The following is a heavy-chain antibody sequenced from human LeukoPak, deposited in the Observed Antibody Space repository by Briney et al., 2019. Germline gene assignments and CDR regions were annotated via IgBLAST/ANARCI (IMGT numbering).Heavy chain of an antibody. Sequence: PGGSLRLSCAASGFTFSTYGMHWVRQAPGKGLEWVAFIRYDGSNKYFADSVKGRFTISRDNSKNTLYLQINSLRAEDTAVYYCASFDYYDSSGYHYFDYWGQGTLVTVSS. CDR3: ASFDYYDSSGYHYFDY. CDR1: GFTFSTYG. D-gene: IGHD3-22*01. J-gene: IGHJ4*02. V-gene: IGHV3-30*02. CDR2: IRYDGSNK.